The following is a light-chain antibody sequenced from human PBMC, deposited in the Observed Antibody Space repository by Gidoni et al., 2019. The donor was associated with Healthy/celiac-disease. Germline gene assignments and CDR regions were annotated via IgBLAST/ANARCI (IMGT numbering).Light chain of an antibody. Sequence: QSALTQPASVSGSPGQSITISCTGTSSDGGSYNLVSWYQQHPGKAPKLMIYEVSKRPSGVSYRFSGSKSGNTASLTISGLQAEDEADYYCCSYAGSSTYVVFGGGTKLTVL. CDR1: SSDGGSYNL. CDR3: CSYAGSSTYVV. V-gene: IGLV2-23*02. J-gene: IGLJ2*01. CDR2: EVS.